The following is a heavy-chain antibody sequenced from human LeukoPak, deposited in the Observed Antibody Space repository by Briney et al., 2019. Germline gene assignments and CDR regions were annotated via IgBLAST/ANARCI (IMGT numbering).Heavy chain of an antibody. CDR3: ARGAAATLYYFASLPDY. D-gene: IGHD2/OR15-2a*01. CDR1: GYTFTGYY. V-gene: IGHV1-2*02. Sequence: VASVKVSCKASGYTFTGYYMHWVRQAPGQGLEWMGWINPNSGGTNYAQKFQGRVTMTRDTSISTAYMELSRLRSDDTAVYYCARGAAATLYYFASLPDYWGQGTLVTVSS. CDR2: INPNSGGT. J-gene: IGHJ4*02.